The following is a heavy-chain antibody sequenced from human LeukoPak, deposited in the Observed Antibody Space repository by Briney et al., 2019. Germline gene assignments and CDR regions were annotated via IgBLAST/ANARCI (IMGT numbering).Heavy chain of an antibody. V-gene: IGHV4-34*01. CDR3: ACPIAAGGMDV. D-gene: IGHD6-25*01. J-gene: IGHJ6*02. Sequence: KPSETLSLTCAVYGGSFSGYYWSWIRQPPGKGLEWIGEINHSGSTNYNPSLKSRVTISVDTSKNQFSLKLSSVTAADTAVYYCACPIAAGGMDVWGQGTTVTVSS. CDR2: INHSGST. CDR1: GGSFSGYY.